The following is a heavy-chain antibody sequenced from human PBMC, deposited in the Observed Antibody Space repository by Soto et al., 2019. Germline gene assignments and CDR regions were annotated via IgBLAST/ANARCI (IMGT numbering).Heavy chain of an antibody. CDR2: IWYDGSNK. V-gene: IGHV3-33*01. CDR1: GFTFSSYG. Sequence: GGSLRLSCAASGFTFSSYGMHWVRQAPGKGLEWVAVIWYDGSNKYYADSVKGRFTISRDNSKNTLYLQMNSLRAEDTAVYYCARGVRGAVAGIWTDAFDIWGQGTMVTVSS. CDR3: ARGVRGAVAGIWTDAFDI. D-gene: IGHD6-19*01. J-gene: IGHJ3*02.